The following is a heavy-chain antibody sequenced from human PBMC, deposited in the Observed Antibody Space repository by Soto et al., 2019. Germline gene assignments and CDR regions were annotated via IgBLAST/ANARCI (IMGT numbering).Heavy chain of an antibody. CDR3: ARGYYDSSGYYGWFDP. CDR1: GGTFSSYA. J-gene: IGHJ5*02. CDR2: IIPIFGTA. V-gene: IGHV1-69*01. Sequence: QVQLVQSGAEVKKPGSSVKVSCKASGGTFSSYAISWVRQAPGQGLEWMGGIIPIFGTANYAQKFQGRVTITADESTSTAYMELNSLRSEDTAVYYCARGYYDSSGYYGWFDPWGQGTLFTVSS. D-gene: IGHD3-22*01.